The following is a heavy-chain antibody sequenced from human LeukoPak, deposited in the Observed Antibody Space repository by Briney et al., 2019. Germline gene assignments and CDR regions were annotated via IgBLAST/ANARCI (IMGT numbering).Heavy chain of an antibody. V-gene: IGHV3-23*01. CDR3: AKGGYDFWSGYPDY. D-gene: IGHD3-3*01. CDR1: GFTFSSYA. J-gene: IGHJ4*02. CDR2: ISGSGGST. Sequence: GGSLRLSCAASGFTFSSYAMSWVRQAPGKGLEWVSAISGSGGSTYYADSVKGRFTISRDNSKNTLYLQMNSLRAEDTAVYYWAKGGYDFWSGYPDYWGQGTLVTVSS.